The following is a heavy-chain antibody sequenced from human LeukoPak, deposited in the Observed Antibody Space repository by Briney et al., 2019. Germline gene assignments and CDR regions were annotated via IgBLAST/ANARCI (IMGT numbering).Heavy chain of an antibody. V-gene: IGHV3-23*01. CDR2: ISGSGGST. Sequence: PGGSLRLSCAASGVSFSSCAMSWVRQAPGKGLEWVSAISGSGGSTYYADSVKGRFTISRDNSKNTLYLQMNSLRAEDTAVYYCAKHIVATSADYWGQGTLVTVSS. D-gene: IGHD5-12*01. CDR1: GVSFSSCA. CDR3: AKHIVATSADY. J-gene: IGHJ4*02.